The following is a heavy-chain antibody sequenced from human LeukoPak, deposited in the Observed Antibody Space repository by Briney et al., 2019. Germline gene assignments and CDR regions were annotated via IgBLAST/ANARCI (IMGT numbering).Heavy chain of an antibody. V-gene: IGHV4-38-2*01. CDR2: IYHSGIT. J-gene: IGHJ4*02. D-gene: IGHD1-26*01. Sequence: SETLSLTCAVSSYSIRSGYYWGWIRQPPGKGLEWIGSIYHSGITYYNPSLKSRVTISVYTSKNQFSLKLRSVTTADTAVYYCAKVAVGVTKSFDYWGQGTLVTVSS. CDR1: SYSIRSGYY. CDR3: AKVAVGVTKSFDY.